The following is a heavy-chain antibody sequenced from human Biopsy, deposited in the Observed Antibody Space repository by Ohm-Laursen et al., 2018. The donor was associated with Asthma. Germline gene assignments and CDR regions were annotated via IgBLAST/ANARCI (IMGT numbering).Heavy chain of an antibody. Sequence: ASVKVSCKASGYTFSSYQMHWVRQAPGQGLEWLGMIKHISEYAQKFQGRVTMTRDTSTSTVYMELSSPRSEDTAVYYCARSMIVADGSDAFDIWGQGTMVTVSS. J-gene: IGHJ3*02. CDR3: ARSMIVADGSDAFDI. D-gene: IGHD3-22*01. CDR2: IKHISE. V-gene: IGHV1-46*01. CDR1: GYTFSSYQ.